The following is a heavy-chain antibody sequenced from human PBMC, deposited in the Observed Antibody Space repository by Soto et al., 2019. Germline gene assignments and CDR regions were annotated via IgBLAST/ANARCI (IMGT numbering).Heavy chain of an antibody. Sequence: QVQLVESGGGVVQPGRSLRLSCVASGFTFSSYGMHWVRQAPGKGLEWVAIISYDGSNTYYAESVKGQFTISRDKSKNTPYLQMNSLRAEDTSVYYCAKEGGLSGSYYISSSYYFDYWGQGTLVTVSS. CDR3: AKEGGLSGSYYISSSYYFDY. CDR1: GFTFSSYG. D-gene: IGHD1-26*01. V-gene: IGHV3-30*18. J-gene: IGHJ4*02. CDR2: ISYDGSNT.